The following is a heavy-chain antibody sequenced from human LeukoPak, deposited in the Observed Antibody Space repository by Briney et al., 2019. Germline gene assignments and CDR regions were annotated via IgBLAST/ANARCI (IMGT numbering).Heavy chain of an antibody. CDR3: ARESRARAFDI. Sequence: SETLSLTCTVSGGSISSGDYYWSWIRQPPGKGLESIGYIQYSGSTSYNPSLKSRVTISVDTSKNQFSLKLSSVTAADTAVYYCARESRARAFDIWGQGTMVTVSS. CDR1: GGSISSGDYY. V-gene: IGHV4-30-4*01. D-gene: IGHD3-10*01. CDR2: IQYSGST. J-gene: IGHJ3*02.